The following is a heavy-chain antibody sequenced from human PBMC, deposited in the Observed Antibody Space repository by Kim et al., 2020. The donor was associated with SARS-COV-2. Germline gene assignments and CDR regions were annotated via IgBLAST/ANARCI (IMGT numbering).Heavy chain of an antibody. CDR3: ASFVY. Sequence: SSSSRTIYYVDSVKGRFTISRDNAKNSLYLQMNSLRDEDTAVYYCASFVYWGQGTLVTVSS. V-gene: IGHV3-48*02. J-gene: IGHJ4*02. CDR2: SSSSRTI.